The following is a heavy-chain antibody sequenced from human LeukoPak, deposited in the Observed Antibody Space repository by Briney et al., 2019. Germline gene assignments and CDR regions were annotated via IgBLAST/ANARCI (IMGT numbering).Heavy chain of an antibody. D-gene: IGHD5-12*01. V-gene: IGHV4-39*01. CDR2: IYYSGTT. Sequence: PSETLSLTCTVSGGSISSYYWGWIRRPPGKGLEWIASIYYSGTTHYNPALKSRVTMSVDTSKNQFSLKLSAVTAADTAVYYCARQFHGSGYVDDLWGQGTLVTVSS. J-gene: IGHJ5*02. CDR1: GGSISSYY. CDR3: ARQFHGSGYVDDL.